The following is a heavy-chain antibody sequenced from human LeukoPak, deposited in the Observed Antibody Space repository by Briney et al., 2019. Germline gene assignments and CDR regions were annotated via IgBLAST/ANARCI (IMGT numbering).Heavy chain of an antibody. CDR1: GFTFSNYA. Sequence: GGSLRLSCAASGFTFSNYAMNWVRQAPGKGLEWVSSISGTGGSTYYADSVKGRFTISRDNSRSTLYLQMNSLRAEDTALYYCAKAPSYYYDSSGSQSWFDPWGQGTLVTVSS. CDR2: ISGTGGST. V-gene: IGHV3-23*01. J-gene: IGHJ5*02. CDR3: AKAPSYYYDSSGSQSWFDP. D-gene: IGHD3-22*01.